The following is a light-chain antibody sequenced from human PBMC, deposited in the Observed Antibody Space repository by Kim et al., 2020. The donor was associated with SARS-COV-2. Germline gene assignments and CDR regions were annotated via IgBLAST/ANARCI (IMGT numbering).Light chain of an antibody. CDR2: DNH. CDR1: SSNIGNYS. J-gene: IGLJ2*01. CDR3: GAWDTSLSIVV. Sequence: GQKVTISCPGSSSNIGNYSVSWYQQLPGTAPRLLIYDNHERPSGIPDRFSGSKSGTTATLGITGLQTGDEADYYCGAWDTSLSIVVFGGGTQLTVL. V-gene: IGLV1-51*01.